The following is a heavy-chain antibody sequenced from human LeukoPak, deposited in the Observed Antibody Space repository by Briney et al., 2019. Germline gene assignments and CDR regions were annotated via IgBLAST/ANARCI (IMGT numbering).Heavy chain of an antibody. D-gene: IGHD2-21*02. CDR2: IYTGDST. CDR1: GFTFSSYS. J-gene: IGHJ3*01. CDR3: AKASTDYYVDV. Sequence: GGSLRLSCAASGFTFSSYSMNWVRQTPGKGLDWVSIIYTGDSTYYADSVKGRLTISRDNSKNTLYLQMNSLTADDTAVFYCAKASTDYYVDVWGQGTMVTVSS. V-gene: IGHV3-66*01.